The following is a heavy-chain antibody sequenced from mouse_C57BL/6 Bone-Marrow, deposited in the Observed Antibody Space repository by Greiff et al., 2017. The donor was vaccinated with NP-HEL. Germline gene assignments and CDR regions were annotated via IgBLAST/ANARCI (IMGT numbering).Heavy chain of an antibody. D-gene: IGHD2-3*01. J-gene: IGHJ2*01. V-gene: IGHV5-17*01. CDR3: ARRMDDGYYYFDY. Sequence: DVQLVESGGGLVKPGGSLKLSCAASGFTFSDYGMHWVRQAPEKGLEWVAYISSGSSTIYYADTVKGRFTISRDNAKNTLFLQMTSLRSEDTAMYYCARRMDDGYYYFDYWGQGTTLTVSS. CDR1: GFTFSDYG. CDR2: ISSGSSTI.